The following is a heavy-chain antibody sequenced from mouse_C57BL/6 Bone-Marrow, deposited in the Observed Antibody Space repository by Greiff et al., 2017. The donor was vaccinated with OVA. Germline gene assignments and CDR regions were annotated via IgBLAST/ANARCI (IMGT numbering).Heavy chain of an antibody. J-gene: IGHJ4*01. Sequence: DVMLVESGGGLVKPGGSLKLSCAASGFTFSDYGMHWVRQAPEKGLEWVAYISSGSSTIYYADTVKGRFTISRDNAKNTLFLQMTSLRSEDTAMYYCARHLYYYGSRGYAMDYWGQGTSVTVSS. D-gene: IGHD1-1*01. V-gene: IGHV5-17*01. CDR3: ARHLYYYGSRGYAMDY. CDR1: GFTFSDYG. CDR2: ISSGSSTI.